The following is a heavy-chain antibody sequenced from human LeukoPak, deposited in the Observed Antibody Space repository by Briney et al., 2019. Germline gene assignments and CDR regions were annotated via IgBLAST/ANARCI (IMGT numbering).Heavy chain of an antibody. D-gene: IGHD1/OR15-1a*01. CDR3: ARSQTGGTFDF. CDR2: TYYRSKWSS. V-gene: IGHV6-1*01. J-gene: IGHJ4*02. CDR1: GDSVSSKSAP. Sequence: SHTLSLTCAISGDSVSSKSAPWNWIRQPPSRGLEWLGRTYYRSKWSSGYAGSVKSRLTISPDTSKNQFSLQLRSVTPDDTAVYYCARSQTGGTFDFWGQGALVTVSS.